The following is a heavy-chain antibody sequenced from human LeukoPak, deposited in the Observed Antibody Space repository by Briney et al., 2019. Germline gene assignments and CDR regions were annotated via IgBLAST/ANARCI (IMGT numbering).Heavy chain of an antibody. CDR1: GFTFSSYA. CDR2: INDSGGTT. J-gene: IGHJ4*02. D-gene: IGHD6-13*01. V-gene: IGHV3-23*01. Sequence: GGSLRLSCAASGFTFSSYAMSWVRHAPGKGLEGVSIINDSGGTTYYADSVKGRFIISRDNSKNTLYLQMNSLRAEDTAVYYCAKPGKKRYRSTWAFDYWGQGTLVTVSS. CDR3: AKPGKKRYRSTWAFDY.